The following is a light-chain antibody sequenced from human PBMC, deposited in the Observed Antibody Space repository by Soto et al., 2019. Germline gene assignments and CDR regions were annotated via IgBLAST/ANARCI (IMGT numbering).Light chain of an antibody. J-gene: IGKJ3*01. Sequence: DIVMTQSPDSLAVSLGERATINCKSSQSVLYSSNNKNYLAWYQQKPGQPPKLPIYWASTRESGVPDRFSGSGSGTDFTLTSSSLQAEDVAVYYCQQYYSTPTFGPGTKVDIK. CDR3: QQYYSTPT. CDR1: QSVLYSSNNKNY. CDR2: WAS. V-gene: IGKV4-1*01.